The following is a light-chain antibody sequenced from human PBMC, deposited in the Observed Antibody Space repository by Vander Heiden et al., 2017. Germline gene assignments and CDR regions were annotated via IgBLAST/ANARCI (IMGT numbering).Light chain of an antibody. V-gene: IGKV1-8*01. J-gene: IGKJ3*01. Sequence: IRLTQSPSSFSASTGDRVTITCRASQGISSYLAWYQQKPGKAPKLLIYAASTLQSGVPSRFSGSGSGTDFTLTISCLQSEDFATYYCQQYYSYPLTFGPGTKVDIK. CDR1: QGISSY. CDR2: AAS. CDR3: QQYYSYPLT.